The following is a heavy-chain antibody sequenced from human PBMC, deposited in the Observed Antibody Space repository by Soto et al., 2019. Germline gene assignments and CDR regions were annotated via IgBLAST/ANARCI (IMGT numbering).Heavy chain of an antibody. CDR2: INPNSGGT. CDR3: AREDAENRYYQVSSGYSHFGLDG. D-gene: IGHD3-22*01. Sequence: APVKVSCTTSGYTFTGYYMNWVRQAPGQGLEWMGWINPNSGGTNYAQKFQGWVTMTRDTSISTAYMELSRLRSDDTAVYYCAREDAENRYYQVSSGYSHFGLDGCCQGNTLTVSS. J-gene: IGHJ6*02. V-gene: IGHV1-2*04. CDR1: GYTFTGYY.